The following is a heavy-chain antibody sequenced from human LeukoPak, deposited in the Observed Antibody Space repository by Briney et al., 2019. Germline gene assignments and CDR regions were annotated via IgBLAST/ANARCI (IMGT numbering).Heavy chain of an antibody. CDR3: ARNRFPSARNAYYYMDV. V-gene: IGHV1-18*01. Sequence: ASVKVSCKASSYTFTRYGISWVRQAPGQRLEWMGWISGSNGNTNYAQKFQGRVSMTADTSTSTAYMELRSLRSDDTAVYYCARNRFPSARNAYYYMDVWGKGTTVTVSS. CDR1: SYTFTRYG. CDR2: ISGSNGNT. D-gene: IGHD6-6*01. J-gene: IGHJ6*03.